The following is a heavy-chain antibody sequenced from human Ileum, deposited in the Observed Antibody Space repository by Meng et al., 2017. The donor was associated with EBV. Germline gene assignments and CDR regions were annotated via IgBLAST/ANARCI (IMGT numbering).Heavy chain of an antibody. D-gene: IGHD3-22*01. J-gene: IGHJ5*02. V-gene: IGHV4-4*02. CDR1: GGSIISSKW. CDR3: ARLDSSGYYFGGWFDP. CDR2: IYHHGTT. Sequence: QVRCKESGPRLVKPSGTVSLTCAVSGGSIISSKWWSWVRQSPGTGLEWIGEIYHHGTTNYNPSLKSRVTISVDTSKNKFFLNLTSLTAADTAVYYCARLDSSGYYFGGWFDPWGQGILVTVSS.